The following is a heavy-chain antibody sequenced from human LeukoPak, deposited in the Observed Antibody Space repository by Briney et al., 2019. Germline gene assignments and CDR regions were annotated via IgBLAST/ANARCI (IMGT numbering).Heavy chain of an antibody. V-gene: IGHV4-38-2*02. Sequence: PSETLSLTCTVSGYSISSGYYWGWSRQPPGKGLEWIGSIYHSGSTYYNPSLKSRVTISVDTSKNQFSLKLSSVTAADTAVYYCARGYDSSDDYRGQGTLVTVSS. D-gene: IGHD3-22*01. CDR1: GYSISSGYY. CDR2: IYHSGST. CDR3: ARGYDSSDDY. J-gene: IGHJ4*02.